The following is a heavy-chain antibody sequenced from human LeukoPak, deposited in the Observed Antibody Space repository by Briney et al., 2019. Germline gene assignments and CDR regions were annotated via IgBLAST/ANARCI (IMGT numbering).Heavy chain of an antibody. D-gene: IGHD3-10*01. CDR1: GFTFSTYG. V-gene: IGHV3-30*03. CDR2: VSYDGRKE. J-gene: IGHJ4*02. Sequence: PGGSLRLSCAASGFTFSTYGMHWVRQAPGKGLEWVAVVSYDGRKEWFADTVKGRFTISRDNAKKSLYLQMNSLRAEDTAVYYCARDYNCWGQGTLVTVSS. CDR3: ARDYNC.